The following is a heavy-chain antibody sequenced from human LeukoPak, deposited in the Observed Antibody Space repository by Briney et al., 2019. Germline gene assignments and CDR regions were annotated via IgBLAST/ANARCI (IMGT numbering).Heavy chain of an antibody. Sequence: SETLSLTCAVYGGSFSGYYWSWIRQPPGKGLEWIGEINHSGSTNYNPSLKSRVTISVDTSKNQFSLKLSSVTAADTAVYYCARRQASLITPHYYYYMDVWGKGTTVTVSS. CDR2: INHSGST. CDR1: GGSFSGYY. D-gene: IGHD3-22*01. CDR3: ARRQASLITPHYYYYMDV. V-gene: IGHV4-34*01. J-gene: IGHJ6*03.